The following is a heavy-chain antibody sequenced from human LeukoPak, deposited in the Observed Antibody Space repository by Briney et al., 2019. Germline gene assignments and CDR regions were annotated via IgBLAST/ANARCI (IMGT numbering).Heavy chain of an antibody. CDR1: GGSISSYY. D-gene: IGHD2-21*01. V-gene: IGHV4-59*01. Sequence: SETLSLTCTVSGGSISSYYWSWIRQPPGKGLEWIGYVSYSGTTYYNPSLRSRVTISGDTSKNQFSLRLSSVTAADTAVYFCARYGNMGVRGMDVWGQGTTVTVSS. CDR2: VSYSGTT. J-gene: IGHJ6*02. CDR3: ARYGNMGVRGMDV.